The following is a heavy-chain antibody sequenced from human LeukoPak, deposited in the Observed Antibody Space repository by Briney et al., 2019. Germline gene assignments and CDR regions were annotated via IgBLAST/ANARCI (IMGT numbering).Heavy chain of an antibody. Sequence: PSETLSLPRTVSDVPISNYYWRWIRQPPGKGLQWIGYVYYSGTTEYNPSLKSRVSMSVDASKKQCSLRLSSVTATDTAVYYWARLNLRYFESSDFPYWYFTLWGRGTLVTVSS. D-gene: IGHD3-22*01. J-gene: IGHJ2*01. CDR3: ARLNLRYFESSDFPYWYFTL. V-gene: IGHV4-59*08. CDR2: VYYSGTT. CDR1: DVPISNYY.